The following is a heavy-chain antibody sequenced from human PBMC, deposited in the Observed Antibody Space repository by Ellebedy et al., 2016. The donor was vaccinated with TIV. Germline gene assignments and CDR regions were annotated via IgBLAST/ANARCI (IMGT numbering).Heavy chain of an antibody. CDR2: IDNSGTT. J-gene: IGHJ4*02. D-gene: IGHD5-18*01. CDR1: GGSISSGGYP. CDR3: ARYSYGPIDY. V-gene: IGHV4-30-2*03. Sequence: SETLSLXCAVSGGSISSGGYPWIWVPQPPGKGLVWIGYIDNSGTTYYNSSLKSRVTISVDTSKNQFSLRLSSVTAADTAVYYCARYSYGPIDYWGQGPLVTVSS.